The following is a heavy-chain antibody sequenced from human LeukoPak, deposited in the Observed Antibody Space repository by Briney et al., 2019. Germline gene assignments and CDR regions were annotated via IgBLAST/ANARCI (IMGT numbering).Heavy chain of an antibody. Sequence: PSETLSLTCTVSGGSISSYYWSWIRQPAGKGLEWIGRIYTSGSTNYNPSLKSRVTMSVDTSKNQFSLKLSSVTAADTAVYYCARARAYYDSSGCYYPIVYFDYWGQGTLVTVSS. D-gene: IGHD3-22*01. J-gene: IGHJ4*02. CDR3: ARARAYYDSSGCYYPIVYFDY. CDR1: GGSISSYY. V-gene: IGHV4-4*07. CDR2: IYTSGST.